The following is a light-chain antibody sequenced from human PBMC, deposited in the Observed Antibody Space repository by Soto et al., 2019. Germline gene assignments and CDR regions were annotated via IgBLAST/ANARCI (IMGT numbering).Light chain of an antibody. J-gene: IGKJ2*01. V-gene: IGKV4-1*01. CDR3: QQYHTTPNT. CDR2: WAS. CDR1: QNLLFTSNNKNS. Sequence: DVVMTQSPATLAVSLGERAAINCKSSQNLLFTSNNKNSLAWYQQKPGQPPKLLIYWASTLESGAPDRFSGSGSGRDFTLTISSLQAEDVAVYYCQQYHTTPNTFGQGTKLEIK.